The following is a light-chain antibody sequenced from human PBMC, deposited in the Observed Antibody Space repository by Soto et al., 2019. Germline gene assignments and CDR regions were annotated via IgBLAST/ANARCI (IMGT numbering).Light chain of an antibody. CDR2: KAS. Sequence: DIQMTQSPSTLSASVGDRVTITCRASQTISIWLAWYQQKPGKAPNLLIYKASSLESGVPSRFSRSGSETEFTLTITSLQPDDFATYYCQQYNTYPLTFGGGTKVEI. CDR3: QQYNTYPLT. V-gene: IGKV1-5*03. J-gene: IGKJ4*01. CDR1: QTISIW.